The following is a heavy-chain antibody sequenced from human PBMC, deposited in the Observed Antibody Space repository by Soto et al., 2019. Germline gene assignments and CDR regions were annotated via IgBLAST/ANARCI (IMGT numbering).Heavy chain of an antibody. D-gene: IGHD3-16*02. J-gene: IGHJ6*02. CDR2: INPSGGST. V-gene: IGHV1-46*01. Sequence: SVKGSCKASGYTFTSYYMHWVRQAPVQGLEWTGIINPSGGSTSYAQKFQGRVTMTRDTSTSTVYMELSSLRSEDTAVYYCARGNRITFGGVIVIPYYYYGMDVWGQGTTVTVSS. CDR1: GYTFTSYY. CDR3: ARGNRITFGGVIVIPYYYYGMDV.